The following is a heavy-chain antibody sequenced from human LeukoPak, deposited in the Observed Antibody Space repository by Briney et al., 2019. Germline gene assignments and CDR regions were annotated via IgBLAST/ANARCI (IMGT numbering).Heavy chain of an antibody. CDR1: GYTFTSYG. Sequence: GASVKVSCKASGYTFTSYGISWVRQAPGQGLEWVGWISAYNGNTNYAQKLQGRVTMTTDTSTSTAYMELRSLRSDDTAVYYCARDLGGTFEWLPHFDYWGQGTLVTVSS. V-gene: IGHV1-18*01. D-gene: IGHD3-3*01. J-gene: IGHJ4*02. CDR2: ISAYNGNT. CDR3: ARDLGGTFEWLPHFDY.